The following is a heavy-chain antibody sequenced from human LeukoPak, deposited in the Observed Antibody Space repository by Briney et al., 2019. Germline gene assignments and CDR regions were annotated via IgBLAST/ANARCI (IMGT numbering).Heavy chain of an antibody. CDR1: GFTVSSNY. V-gene: IGHV3-66*01. CDR3: ASRDKGYYYGMDV. Sequence: GGSLRLSCAASGFTVSSNYMSWGRHTPGKGREWVSLIYSGGSTYYADSVKGRFTIPRANSKNTPYLQMNSLRDEDTAVYYCASRDKGYYYGMDVWGQGTTVTVSS. D-gene: IGHD5-24*01. J-gene: IGHJ6*02. CDR2: IYSGGST.